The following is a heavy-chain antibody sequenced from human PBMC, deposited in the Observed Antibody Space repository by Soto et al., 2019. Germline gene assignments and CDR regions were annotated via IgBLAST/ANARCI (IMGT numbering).Heavy chain of an antibody. CDR1: GGLISSYY. CDR2: IYYSGST. J-gene: IGHJ4*02. Sequence: PSGTQSLTCAVCGGLISSYYWSWIRQTPGKGLEWIGYIYYSGSTNYNPSLKSRVTISVDTSKNLFSLKLSSVTAADTAVYHCARGKTYYYDSSGYHFDYWGQGTLVTVSS. V-gene: IGHV4-59*01. D-gene: IGHD3-22*01. CDR3: ARGKTYYYDSSGYHFDY.